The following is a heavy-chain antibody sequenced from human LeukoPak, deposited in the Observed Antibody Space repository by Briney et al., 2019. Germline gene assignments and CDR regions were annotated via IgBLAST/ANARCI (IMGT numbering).Heavy chain of an antibody. D-gene: IGHD2-15*01. CDR1: GGSFSGYY. Sequence: PSETLSLTCAVYGGSFSGYYWSWIRQPPGKGLEWIGEINHSGSTNYNPSLKSRVTISVDTSMNQFSLKLSSVTAADTAVYYCARITLYCSGGSCYSRPYYYYYYYMDVWGKGTTVTVSS. V-gene: IGHV4-34*01. J-gene: IGHJ6*03. CDR2: INHSGST. CDR3: ARITLYCSGGSCYSRPYYYYYYYMDV.